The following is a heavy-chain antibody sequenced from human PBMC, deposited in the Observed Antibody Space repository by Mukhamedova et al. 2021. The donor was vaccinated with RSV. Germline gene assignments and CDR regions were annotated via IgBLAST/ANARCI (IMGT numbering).Heavy chain of an antibody. D-gene: IGHD3-3*01. V-gene: IGHV3-30*01. CDR3: ARPFYDFCSHYPHDAFD. Sequence: STYAMHWVRQAPGKGLEWVGVISYDESNKAFADFVKGRFTISRDNSKNTLDLQMDSLSSDDTAVYYCARPFYDFCSHYPHDAFD. CDR1: STYA. J-gene: IGHJ3*02. CDR2: ISYDESNK.